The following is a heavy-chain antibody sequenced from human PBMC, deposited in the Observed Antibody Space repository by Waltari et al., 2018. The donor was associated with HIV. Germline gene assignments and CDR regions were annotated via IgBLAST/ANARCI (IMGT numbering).Heavy chain of an antibody. CDR2: IRYDGSKK. CDR3: ATNIVVAATGTFDY. CDR1: GFTFSSYG. J-gene: IGHJ4*02. V-gene: IGHV3-30*02. Sequence: QVQLVESGGGVVQTGGSLRLSCAASGFTFSSYGMHWVRQAPGKGLEWVTFIRYDGSKKHYADSVKGRFTISRDNSDNTLYLEMNSLRTEDTAVYYCATNIVVAATGTFDYWGQGTRVIVTA. D-gene: IGHD2-15*01.